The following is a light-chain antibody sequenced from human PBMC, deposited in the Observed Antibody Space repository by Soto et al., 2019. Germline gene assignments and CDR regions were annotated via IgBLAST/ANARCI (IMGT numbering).Light chain of an antibody. Sequence: QLVLTQSPSASASLGASVKLTCTLSSGHSSYAIAWHQQQPEKGPRYLMKLNSDGSHSKGDGIPVRFSGSSSGAERYLTISSLQSEDEADYYCQTWGTGIHVFGGGTQLTVL. CDR1: SGHSSYA. J-gene: IGLJ7*01. V-gene: IGLV4-69*01. CDR3: QTWGTGIHV. CDR2: LNSDGSH.